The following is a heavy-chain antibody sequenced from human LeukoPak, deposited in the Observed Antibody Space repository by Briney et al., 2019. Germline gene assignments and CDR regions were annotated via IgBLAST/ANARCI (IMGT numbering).Heavy chain of an antibody. Sequence: PGGSLRLSCAASGFTFSIYWMSWVRQTPGKGLEWVANIKQDGSEKYYVDSVKGRFIISRDNAKNSLYLQMNSLRAEDTAVYYCVTYKYCTNGGCYFFDNWGQRTLVTVSS. V-gene: IGHV3-7*01. CDR1: GFTFSIYW. D-gene: IGHD2-8*01. CDR2: IKQDGSEK. CDR3: VTYKYCTNGGCYFFDN. J-gene: IGHJ4*02.